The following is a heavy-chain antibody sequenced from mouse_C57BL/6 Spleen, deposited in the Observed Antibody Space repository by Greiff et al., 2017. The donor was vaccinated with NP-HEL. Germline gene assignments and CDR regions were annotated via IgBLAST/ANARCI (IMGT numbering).Heavy chain of an antibody. CDR1: GFTFSDYY. J-gene: IGHJ2*01. CDR3: AREHYYGSSYFDY. CDR2: IYYDGSST. V-gene: IGHV5-16*01. Sequence: EVHLVESEGGLVQPGSSMKLSCTASGFTFSDYYMAWVRQVPEKGLEWVANIYYDGSSTYYLDSLKSRFIISRDNAKNILYLQMSSLKSEDTATYYCAREHYYGSSYFDYWGQGTTLTVSS. D-gene: IGHD1-1*01.